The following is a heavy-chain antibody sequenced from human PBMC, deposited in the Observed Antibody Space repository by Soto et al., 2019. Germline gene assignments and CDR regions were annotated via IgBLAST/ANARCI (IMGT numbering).Heavy chain of an antibody. D-gene: IGHD6-19*01. V-gene: IGHV3-30*18. CDR3: AKAPRGSGWTGGDHFDY. CDR2: ISYDGSNK. CDR1: GFTFSSYG. Sequence: GGSPRLSCAASGFTFSSYGMHWVRQAPGKGLEWVAVISYDGSNKYYADSVKGRFTISRDNSKNTLYLQMNSLRAEDTAVYYCAKAPRGSGWTGGDHFDYWGQGTLVTVSS. J-gene: IGHJ4*02.